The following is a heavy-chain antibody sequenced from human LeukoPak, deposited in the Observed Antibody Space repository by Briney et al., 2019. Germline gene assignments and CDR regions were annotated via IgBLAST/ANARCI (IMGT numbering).Heavy chain of an antibody. CDR1: GGSFSGYY. CDR2: INHSGST. V-gene: IGHV4-34*01. Sequence: PSETLSLTCAVYGGSFSGYYWSWSRQPPGKGLEWIGEINHSGSTNYNPSLKSRVTISVDTSKNQFSLKLSSVTAADTAVYYCARGVIAAAGINYYYYYMDVWGKGTTVTVSS. J-gene: IGHJ6*03. D-gene: IGHD6-13*01. CDR3: ARGVIAAAGINYYYYYMDV.